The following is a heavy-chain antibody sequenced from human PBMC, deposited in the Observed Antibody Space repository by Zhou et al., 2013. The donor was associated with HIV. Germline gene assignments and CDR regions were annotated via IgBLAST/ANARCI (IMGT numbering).Heavy chain of an antibody. CDR1: GGTFSNYA. D-gene: IGHD3-10*01. J-gene: IGHJ4*02. Sequence: QVQLVQSGAEVKKPGSSVKVSCKASGGTFSNYALSWVRQAPGQGLEWVGGIIPIFGTATYAQKFQGRVTITTDESTSTAYMELSSLRSEDTAVYYCARDTYYGSGSYYTLNFDYWGPGNPGHRLL. CDR2: IIPIFGTA. V-gene: IGHV1-69*05. CDR3: ARDTYYGSGSYYTLNFDY.